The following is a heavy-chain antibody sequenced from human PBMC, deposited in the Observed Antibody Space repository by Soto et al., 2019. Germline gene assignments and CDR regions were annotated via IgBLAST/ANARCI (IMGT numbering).Heavy chain of an antibody. D-gene: IGHD4-17*01. Sequence: QVQLQGSGPGLLKPSETLSLTCTVSGDSTSSYYWSWIRQPPGKGLEWIGYIYYSGSTHYNPSLTXXVXIXVDTSKNQFSLKLRSVTAADTAVYYCARSNGDYGDDWSQGTLVTVSS. CDR1: GDSTSSYY. CDR2: IYYSGST. V-gene: IGHV4-59*01. CDR3: ARSNGDYGDD. J-gene: IGHJ4*02.